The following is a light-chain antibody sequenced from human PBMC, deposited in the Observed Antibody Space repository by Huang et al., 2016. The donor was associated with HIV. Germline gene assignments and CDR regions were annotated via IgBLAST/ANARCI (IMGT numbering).Light chain of an antibody. CDR3: QQYTNWPRT. CDR2: GAS. Sequence: EIVMTQSPATLSVFPGERATLSCRASQRCCSYLAWYQQKPGQSPRLLLHGASTRATGIPARFSGSGAGTECTLTISSLQSEDFAVYYCQQYTNWPRTFGQGTKVEIK. J-gene: IGKJ1*01. CDR1: QRCCSY. V-gene: IGKV3-15*01.